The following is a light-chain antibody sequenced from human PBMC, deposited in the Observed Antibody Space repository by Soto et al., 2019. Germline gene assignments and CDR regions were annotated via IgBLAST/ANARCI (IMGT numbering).Light chain of an antibody. CDR3: QQYNSYPYT. J-gene: IGKJ2*01. CDR1: QTITSW. Sequence: DIQITQSPSTLSASVGDRVTITCRASQTITSWLAWYQQKPGKAPKFLIYDASTLETGVPSRFSGSGSGTEFTLTISSLQPDDFVTYYCQQYNSYPYTFGQGTKLEIK. CDR2: DAS. V-gene: IGKV1-5*01.